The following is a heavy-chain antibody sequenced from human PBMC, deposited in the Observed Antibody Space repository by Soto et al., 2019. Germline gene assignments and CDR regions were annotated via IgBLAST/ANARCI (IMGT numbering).Heavy chain of an antibody. CDR3: ANSIAVAPVDY. V-gene: IGHV3-23*01. CDR1: GFTFSSYA. CDR2: ISGSGGST. J-gene: IGHJ4*02. Sequence: GGSLRLSCAASGFTFSSYAMSWVRQAPGKGLEWVSAISGSGGSTYYADSVKGRFTISRDNSKNTLYLQMNSPRAEDTAVYYCANSIAVAPVDYWGQGTLVTVSS. D-gene: IGHD6-19*01.